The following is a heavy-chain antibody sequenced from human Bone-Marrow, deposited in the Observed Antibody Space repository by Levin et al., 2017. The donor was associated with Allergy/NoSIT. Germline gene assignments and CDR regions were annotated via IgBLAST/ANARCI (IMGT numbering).Heavy chain of an antibody. CDR3: ARDGELVGATERIYYYDGMDV. CDR2: IKQDGSEK. D-gene: IGHD1-26*01. V-gene: IGHV3-7*01. J-gene: IGHJ6*02. CDR1: GFTFSSYW. Sequence: GGSLRLSCAASGFTFSSYWMSWVRQAPGKGLEWVANIKQDGSEKYYVDSVKGRFTISRDNAKNSLYLQMNSLRAEDTAVYYCARDGELVGATERIYYYDGMDVWGQGTTVTVSS.